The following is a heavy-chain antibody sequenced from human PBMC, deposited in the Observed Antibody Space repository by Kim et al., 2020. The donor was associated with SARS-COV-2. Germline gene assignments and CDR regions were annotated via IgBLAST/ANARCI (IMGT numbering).Heavy chain of an antibody. D-gene: IGHD3-10*01. V-gene: IGHV3-66*01. Sequence: YADAVKGRFTISRDNSKNTLYLQMNSLRAEDTAVYYCARAPDYYGSGEGPWGQGTLVTVSS. J-gene: IGHJ5*02. CDR3: ARAPDYYGSGEGP.